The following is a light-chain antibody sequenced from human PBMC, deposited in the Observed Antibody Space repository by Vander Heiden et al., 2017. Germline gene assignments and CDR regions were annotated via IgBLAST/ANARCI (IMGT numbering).Light chain of an antibody. CDR1: SSNIGAGYD. Sequence: QSVLTQPPSVSGAPGQRVTISCTGNSSNIGAGYDVHWYQQLPGTAHKLLIYGNSNRPSGVPDRFSGSKSGTSASLAITGLQAEDEADYYCQSYDSSLSGSVFGGGTKLTVL. J-gene: IGLJ2*01. CDR2: GNS. CDR3: QSYDSSLSGSV. V-gene: IGLV1-40*01.